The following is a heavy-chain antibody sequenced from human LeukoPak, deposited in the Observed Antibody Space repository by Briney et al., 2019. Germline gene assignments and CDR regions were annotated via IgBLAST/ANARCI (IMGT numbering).Heavy chain of an antibody. V-gene: IGHV1-2*02. CDR1: GYTFTGYY. CDR3: ATRYCSSTSCYAEYFQH. Sequence: GASVKVSCKASGYTFTGYYMHWVRQAPGQGLEWMGWINPNSGGTNYAQKFQGRVTMTRDTSISTAYMELSRLRSDDTAVYYCATRYCSSTSCYAEYFQHWGQGTLATVSS. CDR2: INPNSGGT. J-gene: IGHJ1*01. D-gene: IGHD2-2*01.